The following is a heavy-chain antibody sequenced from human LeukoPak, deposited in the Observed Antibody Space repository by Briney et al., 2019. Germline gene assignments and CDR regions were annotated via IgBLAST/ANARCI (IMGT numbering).Heavy chain of an antibody. CDR2: MNPNSGNT. D-gene: IGHD5-18*01. V-gene: IGHV1-8*02. J-gene: IGHJ4*02. CDR1: GGTFSSYA. CDR3: ARGLDTAMVSPPDY. Sequence: GASVKVSCKASGGTFSSYAISWVRQAPGQGLEWMGWMNPNSGNTGYAQKFQGRVTMTRNTSISTAYMELSSLRSEDTAVYYCARGLDTAMVSPPDYWGQGTLVTVSS.